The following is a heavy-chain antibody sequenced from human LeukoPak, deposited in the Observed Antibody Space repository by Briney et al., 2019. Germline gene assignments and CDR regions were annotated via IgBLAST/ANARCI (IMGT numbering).Heavy chain of an antibody. CDR2: IYGGDADT. J-gene: IGHJ4*02. D-gene: IGHD1-7*01. Sequence: GDSLKISCKGSGHTFSSDWIAWVRQTPGKGLEWMGVIYGGDADTRYSPSFQGQVTISADKSLNTAYLQWTNLKASDTAMYYCARFSGELMDGIDFWGQGTLVTVSS. CDR1: GHTFSSDW. CDR3: ARFSGELMDGIDF. V-gene: IGHV5-51*01.